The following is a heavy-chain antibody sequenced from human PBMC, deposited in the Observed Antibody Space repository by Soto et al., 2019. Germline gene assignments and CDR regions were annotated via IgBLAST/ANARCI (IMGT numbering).Heavy chain of an antibody. D-gene: IGHD3-22*01. CDR3: ARGLYYYTTSGYPHY. CDR2: ISWNSDTL. Sequence: EVQLVESGGGLVQPGRSLRLSCAASGFTFDDYAMQWVRQAPGKGLEWVTGISWNSDTLGYADSVKGRFTISRDNAKNSLYLQMSSLRPEDTAFYYCARGLYYYTTSGYPHYWGQGTLVTVSS. V-gene: IGHV3-9*01. CDR1: GFTFDDYA. J-gene: IGHJ4*02.